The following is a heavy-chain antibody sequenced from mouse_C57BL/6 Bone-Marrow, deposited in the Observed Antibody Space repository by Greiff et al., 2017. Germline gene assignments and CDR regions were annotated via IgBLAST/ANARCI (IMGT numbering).Heavy chain of an antibody. J-gene: IGHJ3*01. CDR3: ARRDGYPFAY. D-gene: IGHD2-3*01. CDR2: ISSGGSYT. CDR1: GFTFSSYG. Sequence: EVKLVESGGDLVKPGGSLKLSCAASGFTFSSYGMSWVRQTPDKRLEWVATISSGGSYTYYPDSVKGRFTISRDKAKKALYLQMSSLKSEDTAMYYCARRDGYPFAYWGQGTLVTVSA. V-gene: IGHV5-6*02.